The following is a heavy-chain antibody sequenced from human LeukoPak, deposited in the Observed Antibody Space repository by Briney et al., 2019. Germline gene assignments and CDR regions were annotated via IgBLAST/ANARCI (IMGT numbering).Heavy chain of an antibody. J-gene: IGHJ5*01. V-gene: IGHV4-39*01. CDR3: ARSHFYGSGVDS. CDR2: VYYSGST. Sequence: SETLSLTCTVSGGSITSSSSYWGWIRQPPGKGLEWIGSVYYSGSTYYNPSLRSRVTISVDTSKNQFSLKLSSVTAADTAVYFCARSHFYGSGVDSWGQGTLVTVSS. CDR1: GGSITSSSSY. D-gene: IGHD3-10*01.